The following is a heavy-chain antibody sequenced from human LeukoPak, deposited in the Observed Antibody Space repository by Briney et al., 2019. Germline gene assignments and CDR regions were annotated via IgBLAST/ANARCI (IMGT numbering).Heavy chain of an antibody. CDR1: GGSFSGYY. CDR3: ARALGYCSGGSCYGGAFDI. V-gene: IGHV4-34*01. Sequence: SETLSLTCAVYGGSFSGYYWSWIRQPPGKGLEWIGEINHSGSSNYNPSLKSRVTISVDTSKNQFSLKLSSVTAADTAVYYCARALGYCSGGSCYGGAFDIWGQGTMVTVSS. CDR2: INHSGSS. J-gene: IGHJ3*02. D-gene: IGHD2-15*01.